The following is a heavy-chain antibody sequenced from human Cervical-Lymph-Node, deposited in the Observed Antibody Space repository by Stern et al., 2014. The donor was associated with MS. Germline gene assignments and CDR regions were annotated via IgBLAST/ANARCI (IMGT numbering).Heavy chain of an antibody. V-gene: IGHV3-7*01. CDR2: IKQDGSET. CDR3: ARFRALGS. Sequence: EVQLVESGGGLVQPGGSLRLSCAASGFTFSSSWMSWVRHVPGKGLESVANIKQDGSETCYVDSVRGRFTVSRDNAKNSLYLQMNSLRAEDTAIYYCARFRALGSWGQGALVTVSS. J-gene: IGHJ4*02. CDR1: GFTFSSSW.